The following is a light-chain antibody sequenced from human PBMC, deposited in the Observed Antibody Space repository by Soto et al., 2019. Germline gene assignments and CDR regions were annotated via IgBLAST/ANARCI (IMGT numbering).Light chain of an antibody. J-gene: IGKJ1*01. CDR1: QSISSW. CDR3: LQDHDDSWT. Sequence: PSTLSASVGDRVTITCRASQSISSWLAWYQQKPGKAPKLLIYKASSLQSGVPSRFRGSRSGTEFTLTVSSLQPEDFATYYCLQDHDDSWTFGQGTKVDI. V-gene: IGKV1-5*03. CDR2: KAS.